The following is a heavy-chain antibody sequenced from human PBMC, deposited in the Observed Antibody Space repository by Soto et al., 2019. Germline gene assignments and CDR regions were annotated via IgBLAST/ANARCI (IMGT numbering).Heavy chain of an antibody. J-gene: IGHJ6*02. CDR2: XYXXGXT. V-gene: IGHV4-59*01. D-gene: IGHD5-18*01. CDR1: GGSISSYY. Sequence: PSETLSLTCTVSGGSISSYYWSWIRQPPGKGLEXIAXXYXXGXTXXXPXXXSRVTISVDTSKNRFSLTLRSVTAADTAMYYCARGSKRGYSYGLDVWGQGTTVTVSS. CDR3: ARGSKRGYSYGLDV.